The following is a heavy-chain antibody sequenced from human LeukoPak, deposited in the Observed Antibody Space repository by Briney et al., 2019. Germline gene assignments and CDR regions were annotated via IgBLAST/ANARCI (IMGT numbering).Heavy chain of an antibody. CDR3: AKEVAYYDFWSGYYGVSYYGMDV. CDR2: ISGSGGST. D-gene: IGHD3-3*01. J-gene: IGHJ6*02. V-gene: IGHV3-23*01. CDR1: GFTFSSYA. Sequence: PRGSLRLSCAASGFTFSSYAMSWVRQAPGKGLEWVSAISGSGGSTYYADSVKGRFTISRDNSKNTLYLQMNSLRAEDTAVYYCAKEVAYYDFWSGYYGVSYYGMDVWGQGTTVTVSS.